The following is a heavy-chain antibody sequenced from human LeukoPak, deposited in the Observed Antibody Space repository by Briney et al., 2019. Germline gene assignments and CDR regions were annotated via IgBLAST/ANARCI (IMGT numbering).Heavy chain of an antibody. CDR1: GGTFSSYA. CDR2: IIPIFGTA. V-gene: IGHV1-69*13. CDR3: ARDPTYYDSSGYSGF. Sequence: SVKVSCTASGGTFSSYAISWVRQAPGQGLEWMGGIIPIFGTANYAQKFQGRVTITADESTSTAYMELSRLRSDDTAVYYCARDPTYYDSSGYSGFWGQGTLVTVSS. D-gene: IGHD3-22*01. J-gene: IGHJ4*02.